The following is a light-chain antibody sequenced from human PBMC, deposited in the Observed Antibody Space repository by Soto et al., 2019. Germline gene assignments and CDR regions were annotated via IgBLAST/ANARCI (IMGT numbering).Light chain of an antibody. CDR2: GNI. CDR1: DSNIGAGYD. CDR3: QSYDSSLSAVL. Sequence: QSVLTQPPSVSGAPGQRVTISCTGSDSNIGAGYDVHWYQKLPGAAPKLLIFGNINRPSGVPDRFSGSKSVTSASLAITGLQAEDEADYYCQSYDSSLSAVLFGGGTKVTVL. V-gene: IGLV1-40*01. J-gene: IGLJ2*01.